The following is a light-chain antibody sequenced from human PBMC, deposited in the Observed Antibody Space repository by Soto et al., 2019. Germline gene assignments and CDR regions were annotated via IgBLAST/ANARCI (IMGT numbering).Light chain of an antibody. CDR3: SSYAGSKGV. CDR1: SSDVGFYNY. Sequence: QSLLTHPASLSGSPGQSIAISCTGSSSDVGFYNYISWYQQHPGKVPKLIIYEVTNRPSGVSNRFSGSKSGNTASLTISGLQAEDEADYYCSSYAGSKGVFGTGTKVTVL. J-gene: IGLJ1*01. V-gene: IGLV2-14*01. CDR2: EVT.